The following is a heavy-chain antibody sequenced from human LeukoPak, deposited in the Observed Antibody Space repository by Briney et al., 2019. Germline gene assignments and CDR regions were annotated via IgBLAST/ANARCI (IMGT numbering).Heavy chain of an antibody. CDR3: ARSENSGSYFSYFDS. V-gene: IGHV4-34*01. CDR1: GGSFSGHY. J-gene: IGHJ5*01. D-gene: IGHD3-10*01. Sequence: PSETLSLTCAVYGGSFSGHYWTWIRDPPGKGVEWIGEVDHTGRRAYNPSLTSRVTISTDSSKTQFCLSLGSVFAPDTAVYFSARSENSGSYFSYFDSWAQGTPVTVSS. CDR2: VDHTGRR.